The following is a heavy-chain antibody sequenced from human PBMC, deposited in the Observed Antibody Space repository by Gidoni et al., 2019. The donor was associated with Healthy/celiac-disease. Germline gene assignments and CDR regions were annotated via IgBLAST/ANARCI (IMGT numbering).Heavy chain of an antibody. CDR1: SGYY. CDR3: ASLVGGYCSGGSCYYYGMDV. V-gene: IGHV4-34*01. Sequence: SGYYWSWIRQPPGKGLEWIGVINHSGSTNYNPSLKSRVTISVDTSKNQFSLKLSSVTAADTAVYYCASLVGGYCSGGSCYYYGMDVWGQGTTVTVSS. J-gene: IGHJ6*02. CDR2: INHSGST. D-gene: IGHD2-15*01.